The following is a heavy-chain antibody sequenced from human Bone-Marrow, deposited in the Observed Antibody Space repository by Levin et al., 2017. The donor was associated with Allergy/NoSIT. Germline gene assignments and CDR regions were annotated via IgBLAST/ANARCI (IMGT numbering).Heavy chain of an antibody. CDR3: VKDSPGALGS. D-gene: IGHD1-26*01. J-gene: IGHJ5*02. V-gene: IGHV3-30*18. CDR1: GFIFRSFG. CDR2: TSYDESDK. Sequence: PGGSLRLSCAASGFIFRSFGMHWVRQAPGKGLEWVGVTSYDESDKYYADSVKGRFTISRDNSKNTVYLQMNSLRAEDTAMYYCVKDSPGALGSWGQGTLVIVSS.